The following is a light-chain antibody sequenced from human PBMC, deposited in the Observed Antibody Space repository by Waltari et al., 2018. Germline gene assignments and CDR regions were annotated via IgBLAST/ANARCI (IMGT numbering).Light chain of an antibody. V-gene: IGKV2D-29*01. CDR3: MQSLHLIT. CDR2: EVS. J-gene: IGKJ5*01. Sequence: DVVMTQTPLSLSVTPGQPASISCKSSQSLLHSGGKTYLDWYLQKPGQPPRLLIYEVSNRVAGVPDRFSGSGSGTDFTLKISRVEAEDVGVYYCMQSLHLITFGQGTRLEIK. CDR1: QSLLHSGGKTY.